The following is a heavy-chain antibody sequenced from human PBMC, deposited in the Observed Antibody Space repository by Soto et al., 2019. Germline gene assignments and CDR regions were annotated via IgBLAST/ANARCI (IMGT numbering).Heavy chain of an antibody. D-gene: IGHD3-22*01. CDR1: GFIFSNYG. J-gene: IGHJ6*02. Sequence: LRLSCAASGFIFSNYGMHWVRQAPGKGLEWVAVIWYDGSNKYYADSVKGRFTISRDNSKNTLYLQMNSLRAEDTAVYYCARDGPPNYYDSSGYYLYYYYGMDVWGQGTTVTVSS. V-gene: IGHV3-33*08. CDR3: ARDGPPNYYDSSGYYLYYYYGMDV. CDR2: IWYDGSNK.